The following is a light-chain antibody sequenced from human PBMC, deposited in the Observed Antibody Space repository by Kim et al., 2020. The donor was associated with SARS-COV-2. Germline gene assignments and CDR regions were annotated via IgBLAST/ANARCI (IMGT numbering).Light chain of an antibody. CDR1: QSLRCY. CDR2: DAS. J-gene: IGKJ5*01. V-gene: IGKV3-11*01. CDR3: QQRNNWPRIT. Sequence: EVVLTQSPATLSLSPGERATLSCRASQSLRCYLAWYQHKPGQAPRLLIYDASNRATGIPARFSGSGSGTDFTLTISSLEPEDFAVYYCQQRNNWPRITFGQGTRLEIK.